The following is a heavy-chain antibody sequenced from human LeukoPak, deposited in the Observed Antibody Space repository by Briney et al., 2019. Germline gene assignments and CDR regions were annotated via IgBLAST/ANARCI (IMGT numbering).Heavy chain of an antibody. CDR3: ARADSIPAGDYHYWYMDV. V-gene: IGHV1-2*02. J-gene: IGHJ6*03. D-gene: IGHD6-13*01. Sequence: ASVKVSCKASGFTLIDYIHWVRQDPRQGLQWMGWIKANSGDTEYAQKLQGRVTMNRDTSISTVYIELSTLRSDDTAVYYCARADSIPAGDYHYWYMDVWGKGTTVTVSS. CDR2: IKANSGDT. CDR1: GFTLIDY.